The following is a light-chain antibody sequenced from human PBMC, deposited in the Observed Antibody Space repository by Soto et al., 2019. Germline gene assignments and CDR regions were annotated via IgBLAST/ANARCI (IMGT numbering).Light chain of an antibody. CDR1: SSDVGGYNY. CDR2: EVG. J-gene: IGLJ3*02. V-gene: IGLV2-14*01. CDR3: TSATSSGIHV. Sequence: QSALTQPASVSGSPGQSITISCTGTSSDVGGYNYVSWYQQHPGKVPKLMIYEVGNRPSGVSNRFSGSKSGNTASLTISGLHAEDEDDYYCTSATSSGIHVFGGGTKLTVL.